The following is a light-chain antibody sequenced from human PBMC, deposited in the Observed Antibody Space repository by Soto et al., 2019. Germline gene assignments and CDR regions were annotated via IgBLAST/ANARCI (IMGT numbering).Light chain of an antibody. J-gene: IGLJ2*01. CDR1: KLGDKY. CDR2: QDS. V-gene: IGLV3-1*01. Sequence: SYELTQPPSVSVSPGQTASITCSGDKLGDKYACWYQQKPGQSPVLVIYQDSKRPSGIPERFSGSNSGNTATLTISGTQAMDEADYYCQSYDSSLTVVFGGGTKVTVL. CDR3: QSYDSSLTVV.